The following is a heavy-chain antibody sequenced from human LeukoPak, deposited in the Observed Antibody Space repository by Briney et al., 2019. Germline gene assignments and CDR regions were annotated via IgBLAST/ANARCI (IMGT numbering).Heavy chain of an antibody. D-gene: IGHD1/OR15-1a*01. CDR2: IIPLFGLA. V-gene: IGHV1-69*04. CDR3: ARDRPPNWDNFDC. J-gene: IGHJ4*02. CDR1: GGSFNNCS. Sequence: SVKVSCKASGGSFNNCSISWVRQAPGQGLEWMGRIIPLFGLANYAQKFQGRVSITADKSTSTAYMELSSLRSEDTAVYYCARDRPPNWDNFDCWGQGTLVTVSS.